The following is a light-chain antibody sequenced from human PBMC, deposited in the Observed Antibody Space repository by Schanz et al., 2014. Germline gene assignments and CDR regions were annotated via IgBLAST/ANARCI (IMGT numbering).Light chain of an antibody. Sequence: QSALTQPASVSGSPGQSITISCTGTSSDVGSYNRVSWYQQPPGTAPKLMIYEVTNRPSGVPARFSGSKSGNTASLTISGLQAEDEADYYCTSYTSTDTWLFGGGTKLTVL. CDR1: SSDVGSYNR. CDR2: EVT. V-gene: IGLV2-18*02. J-gene: IGLJ3*02. CDR3: TSYTSTDTWL.